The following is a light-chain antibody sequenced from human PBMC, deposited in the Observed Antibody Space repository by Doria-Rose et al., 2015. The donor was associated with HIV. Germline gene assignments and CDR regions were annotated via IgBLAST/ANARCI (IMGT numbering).Light chain of an antibody. Sequence: QSALIQPASVSGSPGQSITISCTGTSSDVGSYNLVSWYQQYPGKAPKLMICELSTRPAVFSNRFSGSKSGNTASLTISGLQAEDEADYYCYSYVGSSTVVFGGGTKLTVL. CDR1: SSDVGSYNL. CDR2: ELS. J-gene: IGLJ3*02. CDR3: YSYVGSSTVV. V-gene: IGLV2-23*02.